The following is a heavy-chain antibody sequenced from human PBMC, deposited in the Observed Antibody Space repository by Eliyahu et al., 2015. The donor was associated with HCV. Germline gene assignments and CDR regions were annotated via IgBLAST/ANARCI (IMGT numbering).Heavy chain of an antibody. Sequence: QVQLEESGPGLVKPSQTLSLTCTVSGXSISGGSYYWSWIRQPAGKGLEWIGRIYTSGSTNYNPSLKSRVTISVDTSKNQFSLKLSSVTAADTAVYYCARRAYCGGDCYSDYWGQGTLVTVSS. CDR2: IYTSGST. J-gene: IGHJ4*02. D-gene: IGHD2-21*02. CDR3: ARRAYCGGDCYSDY. CDR1: GXSISGGSYY. V-gene: IGHV4-61*02.